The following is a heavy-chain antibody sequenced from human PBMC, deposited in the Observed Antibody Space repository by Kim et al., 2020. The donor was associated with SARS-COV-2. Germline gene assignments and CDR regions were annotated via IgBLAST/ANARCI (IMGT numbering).Heavy chain of an antibody. CDR1: GGSISSYY. V-gene: IGHV4-59*08. D-gene: IGHD4-17*01. CDR2: IYYSGST. CDR3: ARLFTDYVDYGGAFDI. J-gene: IGHJ3*02. Sequence: SETLSLTCTVSGGSISSYYWSWIRQPPGKGLEWIGYIYYSGSTNYNPSLKSRVTISVDTSKNQFSLKLSSVTAADTAVYYCARLFTDYVDYGGAFDIWGQGTMVTVSS.